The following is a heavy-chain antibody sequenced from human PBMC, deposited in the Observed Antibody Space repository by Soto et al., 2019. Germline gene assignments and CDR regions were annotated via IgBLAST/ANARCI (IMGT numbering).Heavy chain of an antibody. V-gene: IGHV3-23*01. CDR2: ISGSGGST. CDR1: GFTFSSYA. CDR3: AKVNSIAVAGYTSFDP. Sequence: GGSLRLSCAASGFTFSSYAMSWVRQAPGKGLEWVSAISGSGGSTYYADSVKGRFTISRDNSKNTLYLQMNSLRAEDTAVYYCAKVNSIAVAGYTSFDPWGQGTLVTVSS. D-gene: IGHD6-19*01. J-gene: IGHJ5*02.